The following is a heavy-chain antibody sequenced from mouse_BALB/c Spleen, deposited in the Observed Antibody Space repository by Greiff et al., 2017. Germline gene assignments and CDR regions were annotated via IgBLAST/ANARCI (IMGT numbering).Heavy chain of an antibody. CDR2: IRNKANGYTT. J-gene: IGHJ4*01. D-gene: IGHD1-2*01. CDR1: GFTFTDYY. CDR3: ARDNYGYVYAMDY. V-gene: IGHV7-3*02. Sequence: EVQVVESGGGLVQPGGSLRLSCATSGFTFTDYYMSWVRQPPGKALEWLGFIRNKANGYTTEYSASVKGRFTISRDNSQSILYLQMNTLRAEDSATYYCARDNYGYVYAMDYWGQGTSVTVSS.